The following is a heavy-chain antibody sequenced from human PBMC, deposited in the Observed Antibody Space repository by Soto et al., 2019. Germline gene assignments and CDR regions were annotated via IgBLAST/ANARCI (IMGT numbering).Heavy chain of an antibody. CDR2: ITRDSNHI. Sequence: EVQLVESGGGLVKPGGSLRLSCTASGFTFTAYTINWVRQAPGKGLEWVASITRDSNHIYFADSVKGRFTLSRDNAKNSVYLQMNSLRAEDTTIYFCARHFIVGSTTLGYWGQGTLVTVSS. V-gene: IGHV3-21*01. D-gene: IGHD1-26*01. J-gene: IGHJ4*02. CDR1: GFTFTAYT. CDR3: ARHFIVGSTTLGY.